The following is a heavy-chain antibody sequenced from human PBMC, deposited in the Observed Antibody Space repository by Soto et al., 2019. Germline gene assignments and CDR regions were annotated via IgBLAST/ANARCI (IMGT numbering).Heavy chain of an antibody. Sequence: LXLSCAASGFTFSSYTMSWVRQAPGKGLEWVSAISGSGGGTYYADSVKGRFTISRDNSKNTRYLQMNSLRAEDTAVYYCAKSHEFGVVILYYFDYWGQGTLVTVSS. CDR2: ISGSGGGT. CDR1: GFTFSSYT. V-gene: IGHV3-23*01. D-gene: IGHD3-3*01. CDR3: AKSHEFGVVILYYFDY. J-gene: IGHJ4*02.